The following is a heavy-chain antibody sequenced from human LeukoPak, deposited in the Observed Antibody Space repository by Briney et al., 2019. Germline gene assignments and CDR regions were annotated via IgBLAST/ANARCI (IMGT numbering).Heavy chain of an antibody. CDR3: ARGRITMIDGAFDI. V-gene: IGHV4-39*01. D-gene: IGHD3-22*01. J-gene: IGHJ3*02. CDR1: GYSISSSSYY. Sequence: SETLSLTCTVSGYSISSSSYYWGWIRQPPGKGLEWIGSIYYSGSTYYNPSLKSRVTISVDTSKNQFSLKLSSVTAADTAVYYCARGRITMIDGAFDIWGQGTMVTVSS. CDR2: IYYSGST.